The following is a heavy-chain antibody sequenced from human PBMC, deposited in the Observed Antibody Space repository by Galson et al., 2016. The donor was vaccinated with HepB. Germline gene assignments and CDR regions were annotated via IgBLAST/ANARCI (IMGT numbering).Heavy chain of an antibody. CDR1: GFSLDTGGMG. V-gene: IGHV2-5*02. Sequence: PALVKPTQTLTLTCTFSGFSLDTGGMGVGWIRQPPGKALEWLILIYWDDDRRYSPSLRTRVSIYKDTSKNQVVLTMTNMDPVDTATYYCARLRGGHPGLGYYFDYWGQGTLVTVAS. CDR2: IYWDDDR. D-gene: IGHD2-15*01. J-gene: IGHJ4*02. CDR3: ARLRGGHPGLGYYFDY.